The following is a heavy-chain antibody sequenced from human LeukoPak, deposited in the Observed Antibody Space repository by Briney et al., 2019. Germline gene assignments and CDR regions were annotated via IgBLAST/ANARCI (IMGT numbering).Heavy chain of an antibody. CDR1: GGTFISYA. CDR3: ARDAGYSSPYYYYYGMDV. Sequence: SAKVSCKASGGTFISYAISWVRQAPGQGLEWMGGIIPIFGTANYAQKFQGRVTITADESTSTAYMELSSLRSEDTAVYYCARDAGYSSPYYYYYGMDVWGQGTTVTVSS. CDR2: IIPIFGTA. V-gene: IGHV1-69*13. J-gene: IGHJ6*02. D-gene: IGHD6-13*01.